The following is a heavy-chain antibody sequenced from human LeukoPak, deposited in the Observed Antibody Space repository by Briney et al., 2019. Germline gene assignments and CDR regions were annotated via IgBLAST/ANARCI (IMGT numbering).Heavy chain of an antibody. V-gene: IGHV3-48*03. CDR1: GFTFSSYE. J-gene: IGHJ6*02. Sequence: PGGSLRLSCAASGFTFSSYEMNWVRQAPGKGLEWVSYISSSGSTIYYADSVKGRFTISRDNAKNSLYLQMNSLRAEDTAVYYCARNRMVALYYYYGMDVWGQGTTVTVSS. CDR2: ISSSGSTI. CDR3: ARNRMVALYYYYGMDV. D-gene: IGHD4/OR15-4a*01.